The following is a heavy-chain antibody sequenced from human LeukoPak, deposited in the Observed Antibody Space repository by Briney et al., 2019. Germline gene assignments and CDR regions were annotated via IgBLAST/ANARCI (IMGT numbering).Heavy chain of an antibody. J-gene: IGHJ4*02. CDR1: GITVSTNY. Sequence: GGSLRLSCAASGITVSTNYMSWVRQAPGKGLEWVSIIYSGGATFYADSVKGRFTISRENSKNTLWLQMNSLRAEDTAVYYCAKDELVRRYNWNYGDYWGQGTLVTVSS. D-gene: IGHD1-20*01. CDR3: AKDELVRRYNWNYGDY. CDR2: IYSGGAT. V-gene: IGHV3-53*01.